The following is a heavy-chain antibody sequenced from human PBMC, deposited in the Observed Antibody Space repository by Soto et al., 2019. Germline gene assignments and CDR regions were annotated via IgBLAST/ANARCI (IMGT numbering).Heavy chain of an antibody. CDR2: IDGDDGDESAT. J-gene: IGHJ4*02. CDR3: VRDSHGDY. V-gene: IGHV3-74*01. CDR1: GFTFRSYW. Sequence: EVQLVESGGGLVQPGGSLRLSCAASGFTFRSYWMQWVRQAPGKGLEWVSRIDGDDGDESATNYAASVQGRFIISRDNAKTTLHLQMNSRRVEATAVYYCVRDSHGDYWGQGTLVTVS.